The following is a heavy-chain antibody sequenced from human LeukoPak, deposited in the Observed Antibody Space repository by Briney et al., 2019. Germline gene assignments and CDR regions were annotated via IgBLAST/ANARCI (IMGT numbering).Heavy chain of an antibody. D-gene: IGHD3-22*01. Sequence: SGPTLVNPTQTLTLTCTFSGFSLNTRGVGVGWIRQPPGRALEWLALIYWDDDGRYSPSLKSRLTITKDTSRNQVVITMTNMDPVDTATYFCAHRKNYYDSSVFDNWGQGTLVTVSS. CDR2: IYWDDDG. CDR1: GFSLNTRGVG. J-gene: IGHJ4*02. CDR3: AHRKNYYDSSVFDN. V-gene: IGHV2-5*02.